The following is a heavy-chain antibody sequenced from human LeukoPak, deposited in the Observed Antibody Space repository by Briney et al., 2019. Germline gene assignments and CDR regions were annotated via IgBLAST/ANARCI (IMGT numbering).Heavy chain of an antibody. V-gene: IGHV3-48*02. Sequence: QPGGSLRLSCAASEFTFSSYSVNRVRQAPGKGLEWVSYINSDSSAIYYADSVKGRFTISRDNAKNSLYLQMNSLRDEDTALYFCARDHHYCFDYWGQGSLLTVSS. J-gene: IGHJ4*02. CDR2: INSDSSAI. D-gene: IGHD2-15*01. CDR3: ARDHHYCFDY. CDR1: EFTFSSYS.